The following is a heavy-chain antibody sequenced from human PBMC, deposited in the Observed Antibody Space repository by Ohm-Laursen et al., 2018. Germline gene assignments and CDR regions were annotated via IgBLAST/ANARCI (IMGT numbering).Heavy chain of an antibody. CDR1: GYTFTSYD. D-gene: IGHD2-2*01. CDR3: ARDIVVVPAENYYYGMDV. CDR2: MNPNSGNT. Sequence: ASVKVSCKASGYTFTSYDINWVRQATGQGLEWMGWMNPNSGNTGYAQKFQGRVTMTRNTSINTAYMELSSLRSEDTAVYYCARDIVVVPAENYYYGMDVWGQGTTVTVSS. J-gene: IGHJ6*02. V-gene: IGHV1-8*01.